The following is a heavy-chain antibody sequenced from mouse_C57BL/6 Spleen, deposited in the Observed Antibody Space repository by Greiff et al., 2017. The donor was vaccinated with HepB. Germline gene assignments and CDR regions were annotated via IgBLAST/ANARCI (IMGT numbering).Heavy chain of an antibody. CDR2: INYDGSST. Sequence: EVQVVESEGGLVQPGSSMKLSCTASGFTFSDYYMAWVRQVPEKGLEWVANINYDGSSTYYLDSLKSRFIISRDNAKNILYLQMSSLKSEDTATYYCARDQGTTVVGNAMDYWGQGTSVTVSS. CDR3: ARDQGTTVVGNAMDY. J-gene: IGHJ4*01. D-gene: IGHD1-1*01. V-gene: IGHV5-16*01. CDR1: GFTFSDYY.